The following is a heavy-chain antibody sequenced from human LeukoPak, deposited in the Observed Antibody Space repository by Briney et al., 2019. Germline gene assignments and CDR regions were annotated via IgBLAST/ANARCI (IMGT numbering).Heavy chain of an antibody. CDR1: GFTFSSYG. D-gene: IGHD5-18*01. Sequence: GGSLRLSCAASGFTFSSYGMHWVRQAPGKGLEWVAVIWYDGSNKYYADSVKGRFTISRDNSKNTLYLQMNSLRAEDTAVYYCAKDRVTAMVIDYWGQGTLVTVSS. J-gene: IGHJ4*02. CDR2: IWYDGSNK. V-gene: IGHV3-30*02. CDR3: AKDRVTAMVIDY.